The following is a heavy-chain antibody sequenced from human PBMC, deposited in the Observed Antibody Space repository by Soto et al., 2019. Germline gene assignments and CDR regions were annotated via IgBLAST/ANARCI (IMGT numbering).Heavy chain of an antibody. Sequence: QVHLVQSGGEVKKPGTSVKVSCKASGYTFNSHGISWVRQAPGQGLEWMGWINTYSGKTNYAQKFQGRVTMTTTTPTNTTYLELRSLRSGDTAVYYCVRGPGGATKPYYYYAMDVWGQGTPITVSS. D-gene: IGHD1-26*01. CDR1: GYTFNSHG. CDR2: INTYSGKT. J-gene: IGHJ6*01. V-gene: IGHV1-18*04. CDR3: VRGPGGATKPYYYYAMDV.